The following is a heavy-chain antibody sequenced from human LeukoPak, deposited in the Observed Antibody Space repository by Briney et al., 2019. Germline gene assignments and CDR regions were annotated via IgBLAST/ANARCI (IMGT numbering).Heavy chain of an antibody. CDR2: ISRNSGGT. Sequence: ASVKVSCKASGYTFTGYYMHWVRQAPGQGLEWMGWISRNSGGTNYAQKFQGRVTMTRDTSISTAYMELSRLRSDDTAVYYCARGKQWELGWFDPWGQGTLVTVSS. V-gene: IGHV1-2*02. CDR3: ARGKQWELGWFDP. J-gene: IGHJ5*02. CDR1: GYTFTGYY. D-gene: IGHD1-26*01.